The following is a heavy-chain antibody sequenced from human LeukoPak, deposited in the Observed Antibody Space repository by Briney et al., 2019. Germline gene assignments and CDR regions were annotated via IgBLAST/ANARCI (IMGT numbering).Heavy chain of an antibody. CDR1: GYTFTGYY. CDR2: INPNSGGT. V-gene: IGHV1-2*04. J-gene: IGHJ6*04. Sequence: ASVKVSSKASGYTFTGYYMHWVRQAPGQGLEWMGWINPNSGGTNYAQKFQGWVTMTRDTSISTAYMELSRLRSDDTAVYYCAREVDYGSGSYSYGMDVWGKGTTVTVSS. D-gene: IGHD3-10*01. CDR3: AREVDYGSGSYSYGMDV.